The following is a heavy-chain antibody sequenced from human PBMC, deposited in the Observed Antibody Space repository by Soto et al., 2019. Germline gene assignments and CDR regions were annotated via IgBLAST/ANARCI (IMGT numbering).Heavy chain of an antibody. CDR1: GFTFSSYA. Sequence: GGSLRLSCAASGFTFSSYAMSWVRQAPGKGLEWVSAISGSGGSTYYADSVKGRFTISRDNSKNTLYLQMNSLRAEDTAVYYCANGIAARPPYGMDVWGQGTTATVSS. D-gene: IGHD6-6*01. V-gene: IGHV3-23*01. CDR2: ISGSGGST. J-gene: IGHJ6*02. CDR3: ANGIAARPPYGMDV.